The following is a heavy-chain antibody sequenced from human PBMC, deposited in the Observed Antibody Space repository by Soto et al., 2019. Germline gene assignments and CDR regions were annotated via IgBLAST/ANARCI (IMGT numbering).Heavy chain of an antibody. CDR1: GGSISSGGYY. J-gene: IGHJ4*02. CDR2: IYYSGST. CDR3: ARGVSSGYHNFDY. D-gene: IGHD3-22*01. Sequence: KPSETLSLTCTVSGGSISSGGYYWSWIRQHPGKGLEWIGYIYYSGSTYYNPSLKSRVTISVDTSKNQFSLKLSSVTAADTAVYYCARGVSSGYHNFDYWGQGTLVTVSS. V-gene: IGHV4-31*03.